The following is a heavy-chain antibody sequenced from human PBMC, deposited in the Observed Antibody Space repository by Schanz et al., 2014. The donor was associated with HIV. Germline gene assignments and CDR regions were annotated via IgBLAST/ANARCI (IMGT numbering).Heavy chain of an antibody. CDR3: TRGRFLERGGMDV. Sequence: EVQLLESGGGLVQPGGSLRLSCAVSGFTITSYGMSWVRQAPGKGLGWVSTISAGVGTASYADSVKGRFMISRDNSNNTLYLQMNSLRAEDTAVYFCTRGRFLERGGMDVWGQGTAVTVSS. V-gene: IGHV3-23*01. CDR1: GFTITSYG. CDR2: ISAGVGTA. J-gene: IGHJ6*02. D-gene: IGHD3-3*01.